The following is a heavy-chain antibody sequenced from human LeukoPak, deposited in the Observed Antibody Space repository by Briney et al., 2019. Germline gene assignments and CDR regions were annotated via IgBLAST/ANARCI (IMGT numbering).Heavy chain of an antibody. CDR3: ARLLVVVAAIGWFDP. Sequence: SETLSLTCTVSGGSISSSSYYWGWIRQPPGKGLEWIGSIYYSGSTYYNPSLKSRVTISVDTSKNQSSLKLSSVTAADTAVYYCARLLVVVAAIGWFDPWGQGTLVTVSS. CDR1: GGSISSSSYY. D-gene: IGHD2-15*01. J-gene: IGHJ5*02. V-gene: IGHV4-39*01. CDR2: IYYSGST.